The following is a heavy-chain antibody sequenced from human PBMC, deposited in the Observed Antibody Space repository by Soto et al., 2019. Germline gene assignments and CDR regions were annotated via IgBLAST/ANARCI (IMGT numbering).Heavy chain of an antibody. CDR3: AKDIKSTGWYFGLDF. V-gene: IGHV3-9*01. CDR2: ISWNSGTI. D-gene: IGHD6-19*01. CDR1: GFTFDDHS. J-gene: IGHJ6*02. Sequence: PGGSLRLSGAASGFTFDDHSMHWVRQGPWKGLEWVSGISWNSGTIVYADSVKGRFTISRDNTKNSLYLQMDSLRREDTALYYCAKDIKSTGWYFGLDFGGQETKVKVSS.